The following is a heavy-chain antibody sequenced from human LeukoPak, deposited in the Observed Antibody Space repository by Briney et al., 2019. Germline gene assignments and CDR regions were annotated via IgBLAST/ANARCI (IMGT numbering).Heavy chain of an antibody. CDR3: ARDVIADRYYDFWSGNWFDP. CDR2: LSPSGTT. CDR1: GGSFGTYY. Sequence: SETLSLTCTVSGGSFGTYYWTWVRQSAGKGLEWIGRLSPSGTTYYSPSLKNRVTISVDTSKNQFSLKLSSVTAADTAVYYCARDVIADRYYDFWSGNWFDPWGQGTLVTVSS. D-gene: IGHD3-3*01. J-gene: IGHJ5*02. V-gene: IGHV4-4*07.